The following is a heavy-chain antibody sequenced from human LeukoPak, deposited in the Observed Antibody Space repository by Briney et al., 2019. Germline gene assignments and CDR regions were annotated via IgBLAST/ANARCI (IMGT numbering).Heavy chain of an antibody. Sequence: GGSLRLSCAASGFTFSSYEMNWVRQAPGKGLEWVSYISSSGSTIYYADSVKGRFTISRDNAKNSLYLQMNSLRAEDTAVYYRAGAQWELPAFDIWGQGTMVTVSS. CDR2: ISSSGSTI. D-gene: IGHD1-26*01. CDR3: AGAQWELPAFDI. J-gene: IGHJ3*02. CDR1: GFTFSSYE. V-gene: IGHV3-48*03.